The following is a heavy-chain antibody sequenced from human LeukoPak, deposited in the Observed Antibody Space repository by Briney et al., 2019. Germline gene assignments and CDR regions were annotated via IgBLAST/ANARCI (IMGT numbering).Heavy chain of an antibody. D-gene: IGHD5-12*01. V-gene: IGHV3-74*03. J-gene: IGHJ4*02. CDR3: ARVHGYVSGAFDY. Sequence: PGGSLRLPCAASGFTFNNYWMHWVRQAPGKGLVWVSHINSDVSSTTYADSVKGRFTISRDNAKNTLYLQMNSLRAEDTAVYYCARVHGYVSGAFDYWGQGTLVTVSS. CDR1: GFTFNNYW. CDR2: INSDVSST.